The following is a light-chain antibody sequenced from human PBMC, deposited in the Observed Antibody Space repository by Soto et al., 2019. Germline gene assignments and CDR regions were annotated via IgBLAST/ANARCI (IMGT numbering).Light chain of an antibody. CDR2: WAS. V-gene: IGKV4-1*01. CDR1: QRILYSTNNKNY. Sequence: DIVMTQSPDSLAVSLGERTTINCKSSQRILYSTNNKNYLAWYQQKPGQPPKLLIYWASSREYGVPDRFSGSGSGTDFTLTISGLQAEDVAVYSCQQYYSAPLTFGGGTK. CDR3: QQYYSAPLT. J-gene: IGKJ4*01.